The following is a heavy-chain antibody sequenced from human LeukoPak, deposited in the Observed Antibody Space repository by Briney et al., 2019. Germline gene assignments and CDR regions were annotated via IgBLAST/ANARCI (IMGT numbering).Heavy chain of an antibody. V-gene: IGHV4-39*01. Sequence: PSETLSLTCTVSGGSISSSSYYWGWIRQPPGKGLEWIGSIYYSGSTYYNPPLKSRVTISVDTSKNQFSLKLSSVTAADTAVYYCARHTVASGYFDYWGQGTLVTVSS. CDR2: IYYSGST. D-gene: IGHD6-19*01. CDR3: ARHTVASGYFDY. CDR1: GGSISSSSYY. J-gene: IGHJ4*02.